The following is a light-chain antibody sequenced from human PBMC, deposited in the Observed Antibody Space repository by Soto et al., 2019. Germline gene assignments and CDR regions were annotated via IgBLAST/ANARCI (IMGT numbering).Light chain of an antibody. CDR2: DNN. V-gene: IGLV1-51*01. Sequence: QSVLTQSPSVSAAPGQKVTISCTGSSSNIGNNYVSWYQQLPGTAPKLLIYDNNKRPSGIPDRFSASKSGTSGTLDITGRHPGDEDDYYCATWYGSLPGEVFGGGTKLTVL. J-gene: IGLJ2*01. CDR3: ATWYGSLPGEV. CDR1: SSNIGNNY.